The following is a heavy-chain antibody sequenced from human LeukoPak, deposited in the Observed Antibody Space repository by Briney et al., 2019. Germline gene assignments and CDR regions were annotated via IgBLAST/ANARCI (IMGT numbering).Heavy chain of an antibody. D-gene: IGHD4-17*01. Sequence: KASETLSLTCAVYGGSFSGYYWSWIRQLPGKGLEWIGEINHSGSTNYNPSLKSRVTISVDASKNQFSLKLSSVTAADTAVYYCARKDRLGYYFDYWGQGTLVTVSS. CDR3: ARKDRLGYYFDY. J-gene: IGHJ4*02. CDR1: GGSFSGYY. V-gene: IGHV4-34*01. CDR2: INHSGST.